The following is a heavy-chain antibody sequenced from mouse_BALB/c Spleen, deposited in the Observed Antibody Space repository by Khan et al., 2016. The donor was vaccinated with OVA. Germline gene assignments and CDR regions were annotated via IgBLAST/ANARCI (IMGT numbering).Heavy chain of an antibody. V-gene: IGHV3-2*02. CDR1: GYSITSDYA. CDR3: SRDCSRYNYAIDY. J-gene: IGHJ4*01. CDR2: ISSSGST. Sequence: EVQLQESGPGLVKPSQSLSLTCTVTGYSITSDYAWNWIRQFPGNKLEWMGYISSSGSTNYNPALKSRISITRDTSKNQFFLQLNSVTTEDTATXYWSRDCSRYNYAIDYWGQGTSVTVS. D-gene: IGHD1-3*01.